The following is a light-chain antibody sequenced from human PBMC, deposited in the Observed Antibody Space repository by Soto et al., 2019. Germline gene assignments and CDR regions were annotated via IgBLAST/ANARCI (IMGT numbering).Light chain of an antibody. CDR3: CSYAGSSTLYV. CDR2: EGS. Sequence: QSALTQPASLSWSPGQSITISCTVTSSDVGSYNLVSWYQQHPGKAPKLMIYEGSKRPSGVSNRFSGSKSGNTASLTISGLQAEDEADYYCCSYAGSSTLYVFGTGTKVTVL. V-gene: IGLV2-23*01. J-gene: IGLJ1*01. CDR1: SSDVGSYNL.